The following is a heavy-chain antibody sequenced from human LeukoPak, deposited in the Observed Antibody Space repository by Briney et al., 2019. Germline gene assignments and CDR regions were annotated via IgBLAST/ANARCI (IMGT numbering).Heavy chain of an antibody. CDR1: GGSISSYY. J-gene: IGHJ5*02. V-gene: IGHV4-59*01. D-gene: IGHD3-9*01. CDR3: AIEYYDILNWVSWFDP. Sequence: SETLSLTCTVYGGSISSYYWSWIRQPPGKGLEWIGYIYYSGSTNYNPSLKSRVTISVDTSKNQFSLKLSSVTAADTAVYYCAIEYYDILNWVSWFDPWGQGTLVTVSS. CDR2: IYYSGST.